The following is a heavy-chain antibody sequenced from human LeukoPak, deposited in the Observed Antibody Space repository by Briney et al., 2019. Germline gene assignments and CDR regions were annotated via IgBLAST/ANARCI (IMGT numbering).Heavy chain of an antibody. CDR2: TSGDGGST. CDR1: GFTLDDYA. J-gene: IGHJ4*02. V-gene: IGHV3-43*02. Sequence: GGSLRLSCAASGFTLDDYAMHWVRHAPGKGLEWVSLTSGDGGSTYYADSVKGRFTISRDNSKNSLYLQMNSLRTEDTALYYCAKVAVHYYDSSGINEGGGYWGQGTLVTVSS. D-gene: IGHD3-22*01. CDR3: AKVAVHYYDSSGINEGGGY.